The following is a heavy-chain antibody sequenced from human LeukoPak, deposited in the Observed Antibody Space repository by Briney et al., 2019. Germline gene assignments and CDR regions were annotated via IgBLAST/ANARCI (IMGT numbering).Heavy chain of an antibody. CDR1: GFTFGSYA. V-gene: IGHV3-23*01. J-gene: IGHJ1*01. D-gene: IGHD3-22*01. CDR3: ARTEYYDSSGSQYFQH. Sequence: PGGSLRLSCAASGFTFGSYAMSWVRQAPGKGLEWVSTISGSGGSPYYADSVKGRFTISRDNAKNSLYLQMNSLRAEDTAVYYCARTEYYDSSGSQYFQHWGQGTLVTVSS. CDR2: ISGSGGSP.